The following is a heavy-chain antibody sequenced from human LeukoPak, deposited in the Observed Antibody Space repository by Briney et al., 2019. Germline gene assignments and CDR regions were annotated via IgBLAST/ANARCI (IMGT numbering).Heavy chain of an antibody. CDR3: ARDRTSTIFGVATAQD. J-gene: IGHJ4*02. V-gene: IGHV3-7*01. CDR2: IKQDGSEK. CDR1: GFTFSSYW. Sequence: GGSLRLSCAASGFTFSSYWMSWVRQAPGKGLEWVANIKQDGSEKYYVDSVKGRFTISRDNAKNSLYLQMNSLRAEDTAVYYCARDRTSTIFGVATAQDWGQGTLVTVSS. D-gene: IGHD3-3*01.